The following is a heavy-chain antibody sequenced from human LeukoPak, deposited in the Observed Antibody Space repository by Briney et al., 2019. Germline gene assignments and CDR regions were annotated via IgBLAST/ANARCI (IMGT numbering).Heavy chain of an antibody. D-gene: IGHD6-13*01. J-gene: IGHJ4*02. CDR2: ISYDGSNK. CDR3: AKDPGIAAAGG. Sequence: SGGSLRLSCAASGFTFSSTGMHWVRQAPGKGLVWVAVISYDGSNKYYADSVKGRFTISRDNTKNTLYLQMNSLRAEDTAVYYCAKDPGIAAAGGWGQGTLVAVSS. CDR1: GFTFSSTG. V-gene: IGHV3-30*18.